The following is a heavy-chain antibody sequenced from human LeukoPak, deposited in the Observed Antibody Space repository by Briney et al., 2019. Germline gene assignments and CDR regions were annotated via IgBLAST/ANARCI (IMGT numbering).Heavy chain of an antibody. CDR3: ANGAITMVRGVIIMGPGFDY. D-gene: IGHD3-10*01. Sequence: GGSLRLSCAVSGITLSNYGMSWVRQAPGKGLEWVSAISGSGGSTYYADSVKGRFTISRDNSKNTLYLQMNSLRAEDTAVYYCANGAITMVRGVIIMGPGFDYWGQGTLVTVSS. CDR1: GITLSNYG. J-gene: IGHJ4*02. V-gene: IGHV3-23*01. CDR2: ISGSGGST.